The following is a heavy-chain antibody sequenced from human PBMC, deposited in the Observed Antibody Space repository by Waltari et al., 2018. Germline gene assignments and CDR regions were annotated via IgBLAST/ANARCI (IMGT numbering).Heavy chain of an antibody. Sequence: QLQLQESGPGLVKPSETLSLTCTVSGGSISSSSYYWGWIRQPPGKGLEWIGSIYYSGSTYYNPSLKSRVTISVDTSKNQFSLKLSSVTAADTAVYYCARVRKRYGGAFDIWGQGTMVTVSS. J-gene: IGHJ3*02. CDR1: GGSISSSSYY. CDR3: ARVRKRYGGAFDI. CDR2: IYYSGST. D-gene: IGHD3-10*01. V-gene: IGHV4-39*07.